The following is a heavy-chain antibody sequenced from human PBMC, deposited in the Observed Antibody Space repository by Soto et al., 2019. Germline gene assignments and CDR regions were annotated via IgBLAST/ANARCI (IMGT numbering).Heavy chain of an antibody. CDR1: GFTFSIYA. D-gene: IGHD1-26*01. V-gene: IGHV3-23*01. CDR3: AKGRIVGAITEESDY. J-gene: IGHJ4*02. CDR2: ISGSGGDT. Sequence: EVQLLESGGGLVQPGGSLRLSCAASGFTFSIYAMSWVRQAPGKGLEWVSSISGSGGDTYYADSVKGRITISRDNSKNTLYLQMNSLRAEDSAVYYCAKGRIVGAITEESDYWGQGTLVTVSS.